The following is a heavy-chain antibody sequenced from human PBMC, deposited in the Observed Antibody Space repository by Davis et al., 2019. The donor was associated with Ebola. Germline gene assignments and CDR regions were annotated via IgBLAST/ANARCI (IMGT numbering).Heavy chain of an antibody. V-gene: IGHV1-69*05. CDR2: IIPIFGTA. Sequence: SVKVSCKASGGTFSSYAISWVRQAPGQGLEWMGGIIPIFGTANYAQKLQGRVTMTTDTSTSTAYMELRSLRSDDTAVYYCARSIAARLPWFDPWGQGTLVTVSS. D-gene: IGHD6-6*01. CDR1: GGTFSSYA. CDR3: ARSIAARLPWFDP. J-gene: IGHJ5*02.